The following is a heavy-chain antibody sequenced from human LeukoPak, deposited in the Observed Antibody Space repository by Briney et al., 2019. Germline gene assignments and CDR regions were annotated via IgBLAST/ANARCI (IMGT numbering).Heavy chain of an antibody. V-gene: IGHV1-24*01. J-gene: IGHJ4*02. CDR3: ATVLNYYGSGSYLY. CDR1: GYTLTELS. CDR2: FDPEDGET. Sequence: ASVKVSCKVSGYTLTELSMHWVRQAPGKGLEWMGGFDPEDGETIYAQKFQGRVTMTEDTSTDTAYMELSSLRSEDTAVYYCATVLNYYGSGSYLYWGQGTLVTVSS. D-gene: IGHD3-10*01.